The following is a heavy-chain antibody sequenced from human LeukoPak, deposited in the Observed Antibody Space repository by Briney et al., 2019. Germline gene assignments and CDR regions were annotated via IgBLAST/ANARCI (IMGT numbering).Heavy chain of an antibody. CDR1: GFTVSSNH. Sequence: PGGSLRLSCAASGFTVSSNHMSWVHQAPGKGLEWVSVFYSGGDTHYADSVKGRFTISRDNSKNTLYLQMNSLRAEDTAVYYCARDRVGATDYFDYWGQGTLVTVSS. D-gene: IGHD1-26*01. V-gene: IGHV3-53*05. CDR2: FYSGGDT. J-gene: IGHJ4*02. CDR3: ARDRVGATDYFDY.